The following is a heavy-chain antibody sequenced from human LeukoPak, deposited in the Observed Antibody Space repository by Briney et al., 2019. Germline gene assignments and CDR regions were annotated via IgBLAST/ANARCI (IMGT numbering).Heavy chain of an antibody. D-gene: IGHD3-22*01. V-gene: IGHV4-39*01. CDR3: ARHSNGYFDY. Sequence: SETLSLTCTVSGGSISSSSYYWGWIRQPPGKGLEWIGSIYYSGNTYFNPSLKSRVTISVDTSKNQFALKLSSVTVADTAFYCCARHSNGYFDYWGQGTLVTVSS. J-gene: IGHJ4*02. CDR2: IYYSGNT. CDR1: GGSISSSSYY.